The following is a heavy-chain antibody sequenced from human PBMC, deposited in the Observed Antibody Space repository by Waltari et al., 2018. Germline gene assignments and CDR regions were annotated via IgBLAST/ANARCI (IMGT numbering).Heavy chain of an antibody. J-gene: IGHJ4*02. D-gene: IGHD2-2*01. CDR3: ARDQLLSGAFFF. CDR1: GFTFSIYA. Sequence: QVQLVESGGGVVQPGRSLRLSCAASGFTFSIYAMHGVRQAPGKGLEWVAVISYDGSNKYYADSVKGRFTISRDNSKNTLYLQMNSLRAEDTAVYYCARDQLLSGAFFFWGQGTLVTVSS. V-gene: IGHV3-30-3*01. CDR2: ISYDGSNK.